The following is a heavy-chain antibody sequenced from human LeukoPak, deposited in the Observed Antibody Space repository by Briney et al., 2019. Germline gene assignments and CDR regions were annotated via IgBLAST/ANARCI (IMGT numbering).Heavy chain of an antibody. J-gene: IGHJ3*02. V-gene: IGHV4-4*09. Sequence: PSETLSLTCTVSGSISSYYWSWIRQPPGKGLEWIGYIYTSGSTNYNPSLKSRVTISVDTSKNQFSLDLSSVTAADTAVYYCARQKCTSTSCLTKNAFDIWGQGTMVTVYS. CDR1: GSISSYY. CDR2: IYTSGST. D-gene: IGHD2-2*01. CDR3: ARQKCTSTSCLTKNAFDI.